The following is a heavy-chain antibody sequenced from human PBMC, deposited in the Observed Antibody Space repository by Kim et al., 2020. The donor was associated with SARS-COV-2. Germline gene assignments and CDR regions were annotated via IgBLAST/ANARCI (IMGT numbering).Heavy chain of an antibody. J-gene: IGHJ4*01. CDR1: GYSISSGYY. CDR2: IYHSGST. V-gene: IGHV4-38-2*02. D-gene: IGHD3-22*01. CDR3: ARVSYYDSSGHQSDFDY. Sequence: SETLSLTCTVSGYSISSGYYWGWIRQPPGKGLEWIGSIYHSGSTYYNPSLKSRVTISVDTSKNQFSLKLSSVTAADTAVYYCARVSYYDSSGHQSDFDY.